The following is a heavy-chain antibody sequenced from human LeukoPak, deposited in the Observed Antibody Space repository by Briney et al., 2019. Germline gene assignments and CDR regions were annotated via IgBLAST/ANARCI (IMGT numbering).Heavy chain of an antibody. D-gene: IGHD1-1*01. CDR2: INHSGST. CDR1: GGSFSGYY. Sequence: SETLSLTCAVYGGSFSGYYWSWIRQPPGKGLEWIGEINHSGSTNYNPSLKSRVTISVDTSKNQFSLKLSSVTAADTAVYYCARSTIGYYFDYWDQGTLVTVSS. CDR3: ARSTIGYYFDY. J-gene: IGHJ4*02. V-gene: IGHV4-34*01.